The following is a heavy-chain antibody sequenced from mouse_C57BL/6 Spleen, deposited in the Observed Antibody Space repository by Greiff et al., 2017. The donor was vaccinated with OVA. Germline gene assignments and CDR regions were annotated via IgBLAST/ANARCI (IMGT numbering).Heavy chain of an antibody. CDR1: GFTFSDYG. CDR3: ARSYDYDDYLDY. Sequence: EVKVVESGGGLVKPGGSLKLSCAASGFTFSDYGMHWVRQAPEKGLEWVAYISSGSSTIYYADTVKGRFTITRDNAKNNLFLQMTSLRSEDTAMYYCARSYDYDDYLDYWGQGTTLTVSS. D-gene: IGHD2-4*01. CDR2: ISSGSSTI. J-gene: IGHJ2*01. V-gene: IGHV5-17*01.